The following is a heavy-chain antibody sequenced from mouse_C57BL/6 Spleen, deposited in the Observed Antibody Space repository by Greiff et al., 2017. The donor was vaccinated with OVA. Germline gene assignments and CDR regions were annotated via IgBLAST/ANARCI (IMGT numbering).Heavy chain of an antibody. V-gene: IGHV1-9*01. CDR1: GYTFTGYW. Sequence: VQLQQSGAELMKPGASVKLSCKATGYTFTGYWIEWVKQRPGHGLEWIGEILPGSGSTNYNEKFKGKATFTSDTSSNTAYMQLSILSTEDSAIYYGARRDPISYGSSDGYFDVWGKGTTLTVSS. D-gene: IGHD1-1*01. CDR2: ILPGSGST. CDR3: ARRDPISYGSSDGYFDV. J-gene: IGHJ1*03.